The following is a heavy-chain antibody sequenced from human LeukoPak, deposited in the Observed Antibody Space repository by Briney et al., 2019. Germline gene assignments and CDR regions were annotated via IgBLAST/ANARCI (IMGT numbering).Heavy chain of an antibody. D-gene: IGHD3-10*01. CDR1: GFSPSTSGVG. CDR3: AHSRILGSYYNY. CDR2: IYWDDDK. V-gene: IGHV2-5*02. Sequence: SGPTLVNPPQTLTLTCTFSGFSPSTSGVGVGWIRQPPGKALEWLVFIYWDDDKRYSPSLKSRLTITKDTSKNQVVLTLTNMDPVDTATYYYAHSRILGSYYNYWGQGTLVTVSS. J-gene: IGHJ4*02.